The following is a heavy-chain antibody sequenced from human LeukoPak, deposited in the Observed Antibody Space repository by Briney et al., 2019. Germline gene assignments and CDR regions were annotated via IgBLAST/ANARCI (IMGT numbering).Heavy chain of an antibody. CDR2: INHSGST. J-gene: IGHJ5*02. V-gene: IGHV4-38-2*02. CDR1: GYSIRSGYY. D-gene: IGHD3-16*02. CDR3: ARHADYVWGSYRYTAWFDP. Sequence: PSETLSLTCTVSGYSIRSGYYWSWIRQPPGEGLEWIGEINHSGSTYYNPSLKSRVTFSVDTSKNQFSLNLSSVTAADTAVYYCARHADYVWGSYRYTAWFDPWGQGTLVTVSS.